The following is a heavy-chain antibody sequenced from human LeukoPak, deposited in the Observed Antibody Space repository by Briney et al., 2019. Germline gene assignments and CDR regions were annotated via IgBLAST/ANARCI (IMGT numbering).Heavy chain of an antibody. D-gene: IGHD5-18*01. J-gene: IGHJ6*04. CDR2: IIPIFGTA. CDR1: GGTFSSYA. V-gene: IGHV1-69*13. Sequence: SVNVSCKASGGTFSSYAISWVRQAPGQGLEWMGGIIPIFGTANYAQKFQGRVTITADESTSTAYMELSSLRSEDTAVYYCARGAADAAIPYGMDVWGKGTTVTVSS. CDR3: ARGAADAAIPYGMDV.